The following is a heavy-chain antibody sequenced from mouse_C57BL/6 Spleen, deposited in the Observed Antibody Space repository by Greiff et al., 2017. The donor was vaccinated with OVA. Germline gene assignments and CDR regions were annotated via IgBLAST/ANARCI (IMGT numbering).Heavy chain of an antibody. CDR3: ARGTTVAYD. V-gene: IGHV1-50*01. D-gene: IGHD1-1*01. CDR1: GYTFTSYW. J-gene: IGHJ2*01. Sequence: VHLVESGAELVKPGASVKLSCKASGYTFTSYWMQWVKQRPGQGLEWIGEIDPSGSYTNYNQKFKGKATLTVDTSSSTAYMQLSSLTSEDSAVYYCARGTTVAYDWGQGATLTVSS. CDR2: IDPSGSYT.